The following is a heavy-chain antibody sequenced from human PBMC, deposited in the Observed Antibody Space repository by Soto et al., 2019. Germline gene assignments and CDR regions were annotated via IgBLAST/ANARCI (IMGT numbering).Heavy chain of an antibody. Sequence: GGSLRLSCAASGFTFSSYAMHWVRQAPGKGLEWVAVISYDGSNKYYADSVKGRFTISRDNSKNTLYLQMNSLRAEDTAVYYCARKLASVVPVTDYWGQGTLVTVSS. CDR2: ISYDGSNK. J-gene: IGHJ4*02. V-gene: IGHV3-30-3*01. CDR1: GFTFSSYA. CDR3: ARKLASVVPVTDY. D-gene: IGHD2-2*01.